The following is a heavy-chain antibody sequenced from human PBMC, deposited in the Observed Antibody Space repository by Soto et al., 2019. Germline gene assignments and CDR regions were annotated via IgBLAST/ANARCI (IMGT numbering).Heavy chain of an antibody. CDR3: ARDSSGYLSLDY. V-gene: IGHV4-30-4*08. CDR1: GGSISSGDYY. Sequence: TLSVTWTVSGGSISSGDYYWSLIRQPPGKGLEWIGYIYYSGSTYYNPSLKSQITISVDTSKNQFSLKLSSVTAADTAVYYCARDSSGYLSLDYWGQGALVTVSS. CDR2: IYYSGST. D-gene: IGHD3-22*01. J-gene: IGHJ4*02.